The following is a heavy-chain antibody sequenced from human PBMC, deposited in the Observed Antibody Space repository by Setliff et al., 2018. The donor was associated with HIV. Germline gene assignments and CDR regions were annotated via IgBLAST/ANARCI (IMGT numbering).Heavy chain of an antibody. CDR3: AKRRESRGILVSRDYFDY. CDR1: GFTFSSYS. CDR2: ISSSSSYI. J-gene: IGHJ4*02. D-gene: IGHD2-8*01. Sequence: GSLRLSCAASGFTFSSYSMNWVRQAPGKGLEWVSSISSSSSYIYYAGSVKGRFTISRDNAKNSLYLQMNRLRAEDTAVYYCAKRRESRGILVSRDYFDYWGQGSLVTVSS. V-gene: IGHV3-21*01.